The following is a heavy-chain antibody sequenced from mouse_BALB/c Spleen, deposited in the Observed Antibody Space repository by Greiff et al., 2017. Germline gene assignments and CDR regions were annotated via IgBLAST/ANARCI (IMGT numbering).Heavy chain of an antibody. J-gene: IGHJ3*01. D-gene: IGHD2-4*01. CDR1: GFTFSSYG. V-gene: IGHV5-6*02. CDR2: ISSGGSYT. CDR3: GGRVYYEYGAWFAY. Sequence: EVMLVESGGDLVKPGGSLKLSCAASGFTFSSYGMSWVRQTPDKRLEWVATISSGGSYTYYPDSVKGRFTISRDNAKNTLYLQMSSLTSEDTAMYYCGGRVYYEYGAWFAYWGQGTLVTVSA.